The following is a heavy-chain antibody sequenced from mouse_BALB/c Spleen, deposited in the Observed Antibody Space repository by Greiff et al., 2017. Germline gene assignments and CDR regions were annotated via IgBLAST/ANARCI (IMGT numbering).Heavy chain of an antibody. V-gene: IGHV5-6-3*01. D-gene: IGHD1-1*01. CDR3: ARDSTSQLGY. J-gene: IGHJ3*01. CDR1: GFTFSSYG. Sequence: EVKLVESGGGLVQPGGSLKLSCAASGFTFSSYGMSWVRQTPDKRLELVATINSNGGSTYYPDSVKGRFTISRDNAKNTLYLQMSSLKSEDTAMYYCARDSTSQLGYWGQGTLVTVSA. CDR2: INSNGGST.